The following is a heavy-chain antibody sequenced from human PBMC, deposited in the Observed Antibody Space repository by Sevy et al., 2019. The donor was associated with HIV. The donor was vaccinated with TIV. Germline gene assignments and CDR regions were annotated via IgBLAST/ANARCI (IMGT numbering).Heavy chain of an antibody. CDR2: IKQTGNEI. J-gene: IGHJ4*02. Sequence: GESLKISCAASGFTFSNYWMGWVRQAPGKGLEWVANIKQTGNEIHYVDSVKGRFTISRDNARNAVKLQMNGLRNEDTAVYYCGRDLGCCCGACYPAGGQGTLVTVSS. CDR1: GFTFSNYW. CDR3: GRDLGCCCGACYPA. D-gene: IGHD2-21*02. V-gene: IGHV3-7*01.